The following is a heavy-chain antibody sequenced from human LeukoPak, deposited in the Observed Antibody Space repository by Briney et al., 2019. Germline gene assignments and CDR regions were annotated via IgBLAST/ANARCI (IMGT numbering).Heavy chain of an antibody. D-gene: IGHD4-17*01. J-gene: IGHJ4*02. Sequence: PGGSLRLSCAASGFTFSSYAMHWVRQAPGKGLEWVAVISYDGSNKYYADSVKGRFTISRDNSKNTLYLQMNSLRAEDTAVYYCARTATVTLYYFDYWGQGTLVTVSS. CDR1: GFTFSSYA. CDR2: ISYDGSNK. CDR3: ARTATVTLYYFDY. V-gene: IGHV3-30*04.